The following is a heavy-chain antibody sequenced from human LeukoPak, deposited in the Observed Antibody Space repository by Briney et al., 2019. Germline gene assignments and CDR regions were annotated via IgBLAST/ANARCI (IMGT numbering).Heavy chain of an antibody. J-gene: IGHJ4*02. D-gene: IGHD6-13*01. V-gene: IGHV3-21*01. CDR1: GFTFSRYS. CDR3: AKVGEGSSWSKYYFDN. CDR2: ISFSSSFI. Sequence: PGGSLRLSCTASGFTFSRYSMNWIRQAPGKGLEWVSSISFSSSFIYYADSVKGRFTISRDNAKNSLYLQMNSLRAEDTAVYYCAKVGEGSSWSKYYFDNWGQGTLATVSS.